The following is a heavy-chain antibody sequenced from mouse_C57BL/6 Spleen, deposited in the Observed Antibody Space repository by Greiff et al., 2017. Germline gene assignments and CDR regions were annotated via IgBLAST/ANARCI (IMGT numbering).Heavy chain of an antibody. J-gene: IGHJ1*03. CDR3: ARSYYYGSYWYFDV. V-gene: IGHV1-26*01. CDR1: GYTFTDYY. CDR2: INPNNGGT. Sequence: VQLKESGPELVKPGASVKISCKASGYTFTDYYMNWVKQSHGKSLEWIGDINPNNGGTSYNQKFKGKATLTVDKSSSTAYMELRSLTSEDSAVYYCARSYYYGSYWYFDVWGTGTTVTVSS. D-gene: IGHD1-1*01.